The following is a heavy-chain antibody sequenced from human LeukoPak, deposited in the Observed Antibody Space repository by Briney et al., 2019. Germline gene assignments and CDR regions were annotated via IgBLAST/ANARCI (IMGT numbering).Heavy chain of an antibody. J-gene: IGHJ6*03. Sequence: PGGSLRLSCAASGFTFSSYWMSWVRQAPGKGLEWVANIKQDGSEKYYVDSVKGRFTISRDNAKNSLYLQMNGLRAEDTAVYYCASNDFWSGYPNYYYYMDVWGKGTTVTVSS. V-gene: IGHV3-7*01. D-gene: IGHD3-3*01. CDR3: ASNDFWSGYPNYYYYMDV. CDR1: GFTFSSYW. CDR2: IKQDGSEK.